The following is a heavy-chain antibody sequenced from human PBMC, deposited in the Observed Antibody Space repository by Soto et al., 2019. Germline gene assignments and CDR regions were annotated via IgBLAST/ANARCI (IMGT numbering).Heavy chain of an antibody. V-gene: IGHV1-18*04. J-gene: IGHJ4*02. CDR3: ARAASTVESDY. Sequence: PTVPVSYKTSIYPFTSPGISWVQQAPEQGLEWMVWIIAYNGNTNYAQKLQGRVTMTTDTSTSTAYMELRSLRSDDTAVYYCARAASTVESDYWGQGTLVTV. D-gene: IGHD4-4*01. CDR2: IIAYNGNT. CDR1: IYPFTSPG.